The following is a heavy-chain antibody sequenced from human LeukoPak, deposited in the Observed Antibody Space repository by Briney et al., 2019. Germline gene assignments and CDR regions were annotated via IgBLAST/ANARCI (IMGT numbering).Heavy chain of an antibody. CDR2: IWYDGSNK. Sequence: GGSLRLSCAVSGFTFSSFWMTWVRQAPGKGLEWVAVIWYDGSNKYYADSVKGRFTISRDNSKNTLYLQMNSLRAEDTAVYYCARRAAARGGWFDPWGQGTLVTVSS. D-gene: IGHD6-13*01. CDR1: GFTFSSFW. CDR3: ARRAAARGGWFDP. J-gene: IGHJ5*02. V-gene: IGHV3-33*08.